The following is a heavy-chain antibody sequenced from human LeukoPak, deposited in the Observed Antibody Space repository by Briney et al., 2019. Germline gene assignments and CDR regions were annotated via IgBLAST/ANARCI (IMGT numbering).Heavy chain of an antibody. CDR2: IRYDGSNK. Sequence: GGSLRLSCAASGFTFSSYGMHWVRQAPGKGLGWVAFIRYDGSNKYYADSVKGRFTISRDNSKNTLYLQMNSLRAEDTAVYYCAKDGPWFGDHYYYYYMDVWGKGTTVTVSS. CDR3: AKDGPWFGDHYYYYYMDV. V-gene: IGHV3-30*02. CDR1: GFTFSSYG. J-gene: IGHJ6*03. D-gene: IGHD3-10*01.